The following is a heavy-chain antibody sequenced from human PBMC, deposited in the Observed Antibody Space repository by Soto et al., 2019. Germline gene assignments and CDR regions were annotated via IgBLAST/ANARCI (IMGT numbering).Heavy chain of an antibody. D-gene: IGHD3-9*01. V-gene: IGHV1-2*04. CDR1: GYTFTGYY. CDR2: INPNSGGT. J-gene: IGHJ6*02. Sequence: ASVKVSCKASGYTFTGYYMHWVRQAPGQGLEWMGWINPNSGGTNYAQKFQGWVTMTRDTSISTAYMELSRLRSDDTAVYYCARERPYYDILTGYYTPPYYYYGMDVWRQGTTVTVSS. CDR3: ARERPYYDILTGYYTPPYYYYGMDV.